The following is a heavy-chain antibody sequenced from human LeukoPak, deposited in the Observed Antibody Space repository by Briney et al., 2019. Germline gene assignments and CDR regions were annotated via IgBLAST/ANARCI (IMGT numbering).Heavy chain of an antibody. Sequence: ASVKVSCKSSGYTFTTYGISWLRQAPGQGLEWMGWISPDKGKTDYAQKYQGRVTMTTDTSTSTAYMELRSLRSDDTAVYYCARAPITMVRGVIITDDAFDIWGQGTMVTVSS. D-gene: IGHD3-10*01. CDR1: GYTFTTYG. V-gene: IGHV1-18*01. CDR2: ISPDKGKT. J-gene: IGHJ3*02. CDR3: ARAPITMVRGVIITDDAFDI.